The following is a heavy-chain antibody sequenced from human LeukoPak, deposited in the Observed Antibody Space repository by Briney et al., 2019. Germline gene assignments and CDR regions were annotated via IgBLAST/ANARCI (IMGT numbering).Heavy chain of an antibody. D-gene: IGHD1-26*01. CDR2: IYYSGTA. Sequence: SETLSLTCSVSGDSINSSSYYWGWIRQPPGKGLEWIGSIYYSGTAYYNPSLKSRITISVETSKSQFSLKLNSVTAADTAVYYCARDGPVGADAFDIWGQGTMVTVSS. J-gene: IGHJ3*02. V-gene: IGHV4-39*02. CDR3: ARDGPVGADAFDI. CDR1: GDSINSSSYY.